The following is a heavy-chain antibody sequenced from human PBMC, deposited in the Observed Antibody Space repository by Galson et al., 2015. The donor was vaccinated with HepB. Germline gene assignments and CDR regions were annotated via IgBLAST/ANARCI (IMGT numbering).Heavy chain of an antibody. CDR1: GGTFSSYA. CDR2: IIPILGIA. Sequence: SVKVSCKASGGTFSSYAISWVRQAPGQGLEWTGRIIPILGIANYAQKFQGRVTITADKSTSTAYMELSSLRSEDTAVYYCARVAVAGTFDYWGQGTLVTVSS. D-gene: IGHD6-19*01. V-gene: IGHV1-69*04. J-gene: IGHJ4*02. CDR3: ARVAVAGTFDY.